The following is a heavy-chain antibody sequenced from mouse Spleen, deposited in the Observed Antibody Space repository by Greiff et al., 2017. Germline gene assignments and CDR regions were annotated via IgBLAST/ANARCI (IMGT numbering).Heavy chain of an antibody. J-gene: IGHJ4*01. D-gene: IGHD1-1*01. CDR3: AYLLLRMDY. CDR1: GFTFSDYG. CDR2: ISSGSSTI. V-gene: IGHV5-17*01. Sequence: DVHLVESGGGLVKPGGSLKLSCAASGFTFSDYGMHWVRQAPEKGLEWVAYISSGSSTIYYADTVKGRFTISRDNAKNTLFLQMTSLRSEDTAMYYCAYLLLRMDYWGQGTSVTVSS.